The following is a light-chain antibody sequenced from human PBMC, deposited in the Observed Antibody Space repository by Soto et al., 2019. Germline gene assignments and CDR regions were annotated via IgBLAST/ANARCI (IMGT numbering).Light chain of an antibody. CDR1: QSVSSN. Sequence: EIVMTQSPATLSVSPWERATLSCRASQSVSSNLAWYQQKPGQAPRLLIYGASTRATGIPARFSGSASETEFTLTISSLQSEDFAVYYCQQYNNWPRTFGQGTKVEIK. V-gene: IGKV3-15*01. CDR3: QQYNNWPRT. J-gene: IGKJ1*01. CDR2: GAS.